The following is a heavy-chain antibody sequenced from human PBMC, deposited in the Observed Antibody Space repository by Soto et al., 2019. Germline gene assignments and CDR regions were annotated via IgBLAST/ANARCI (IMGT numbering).Heavy chain of an antibody. CDR1: GFSLRDTGVG. V-gene: IGHV2-5*02. CDR2: IFWDDDK. J-gene: IGHJ1*01. CDR3: THRGPGTMSDFHH. D-gene: IGHD3-10*01. Sequence: QITLKESGPALVKPTQTLTLTCTFSGFSLRDTGVGVAWIRQPPGKALEWLALIFWDDDKRYSPSLKSRLTITKDTAKNQVVLTMTNMDPVDTATYYWTHRGPGTMSDFHHGGQGTLVTVSS.